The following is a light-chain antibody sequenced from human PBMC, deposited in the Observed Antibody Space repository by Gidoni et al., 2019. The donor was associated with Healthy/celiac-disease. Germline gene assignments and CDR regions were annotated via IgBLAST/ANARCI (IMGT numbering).Light chain of an antibody. CDR3: QQYVNLPLT. Sequence: IHMTQSPSSLSASVGDRVTITCQASHDISNYLNWYQQKPGKAPKLLIYDASNLETGIPSRFSGSGSGTDFTFTISSLQPEDIATYYCQQYVNLPLTFGGGTKVEIK. J-gene: IGKJ4*01. CDR2: DAS. V-gene: IGKV1-33*01. CDR1: HDISNY.